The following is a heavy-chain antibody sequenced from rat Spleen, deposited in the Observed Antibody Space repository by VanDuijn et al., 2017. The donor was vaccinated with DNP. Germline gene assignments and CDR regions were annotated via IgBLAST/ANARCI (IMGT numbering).Heavy chain of an antibody. Sequence: EVQLVETGGGLVQPGRSLKLSCVASGFTFSSYWMYWIRQAPGKGLDWVASITSSGGITYYRDSVKGRFTISRDNARSTLYLQMDSLRSEDTATYYCATGTLAYWDQGTLVTVSS. CDR2: ITSSGGIT. CDR1: GFTFSSYW. V-gene: IGHV5-58*01. CDR3: ATGTLAY. J-gene: IGHJ3*01.